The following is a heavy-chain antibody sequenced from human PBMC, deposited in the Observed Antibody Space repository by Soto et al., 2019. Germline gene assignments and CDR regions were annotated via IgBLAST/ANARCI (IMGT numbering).Heavy chain of an antibody. D-gene: IGHD3-9*01. CDR1: GFTFSSYS. J-gene: IGHJ4*02. V-gene: IGHV3-48*01. CDR2: ISSSSSTI. CDR3: ARGTYYDIFPPAPVFDY. Sequence: PGGSLRLSCAASGFTFSSYSMNWVRQAPGKGLEWVSYISSSSSTIYYADSVKGRFTISRDNAKNSLYLQMNSLRAEDTAVYYCARGTYYDIFPPAPVFDYWGQGTLVTVSS.